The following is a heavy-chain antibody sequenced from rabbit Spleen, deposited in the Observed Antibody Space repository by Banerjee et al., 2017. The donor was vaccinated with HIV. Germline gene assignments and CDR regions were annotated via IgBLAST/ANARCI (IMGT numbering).Heavy chain of an antibody. D-gene: IGHD4-2*01. Sequence: QEQLVESRGGLVTPGGSLKLSCKASGFTISSNYWMNWVRQAPGKGLEWIGYIDPIFGTTSYASWVNGRFTISSDNAQNTVDLQMNSLTAADTATYFCAGAFDDAGSGYHLWGPGTLVTVS. CDR2: IDPIFGTT. J-gene: IGHJ4*01. CDR3: AGAFDDAGSGYHL. CDR1: GFTISSNYW. V-gene: IGHV1S43*01.